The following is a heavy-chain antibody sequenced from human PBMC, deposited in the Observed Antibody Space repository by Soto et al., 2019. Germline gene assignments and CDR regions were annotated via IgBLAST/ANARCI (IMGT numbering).Heavy chain of an antibody. CDR2: IYNGGAT. Sequence: EVQLVESGGALVQPGGSLRLSCVTSGFTVNSNYMSWVRQAPGKGLEWVSVIYNGGATYYADSVKGRFTISRDNSKNTLYLQMNSLRADDTAVYYCAKVGLNWKLDVWGQGTTVTVSS. CDR3: AKVGLNWKLDV. D-gene: IGHD1-20*01. V-gene: IGHV3-66*01. CDR1: GFTVNSNY. J-gene: IGHJ6*02.